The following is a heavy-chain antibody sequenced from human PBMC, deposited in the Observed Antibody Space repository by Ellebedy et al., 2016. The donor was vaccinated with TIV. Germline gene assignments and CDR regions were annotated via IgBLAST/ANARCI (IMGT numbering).Heavy chain of an antibody. D-gene: IGHD5-12*01. J-gene: IGHJ4*02. V-gene: IGHV3-30*18. CDR3: AKDVANTYLVDY. CDR2: LSYDGDDI. Sequence: GGSLRLSCAASGFTFSTYAMHWVRQAPGKGLEWVAVLSYDGDDISYADSVKGRFTISRDNSKNTLYLQMNSLRTEDTAVYYCAKDVANTYLVDYWGQGTLVTVSS. CDR1: GFTFSTYA.